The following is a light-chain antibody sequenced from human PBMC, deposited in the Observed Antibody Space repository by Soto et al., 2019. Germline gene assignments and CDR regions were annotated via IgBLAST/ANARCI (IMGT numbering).Light chain of an antibody. CDR2: GAS. Sequence: EIVMTQSPATLSVSPGERATLSCRASQSVSSNLAWYQQKPGQAPRLLIYGASTRATVISARFSGSGSGTEFTLTISSLQSEDFAVYYCQQYNNWPTFGPGTKVDIK. J-gene: IGKJ3*01. CDR3: QQYNNWPT. V-gene: IGKV3-15*01. CDR1: QSVSSN.